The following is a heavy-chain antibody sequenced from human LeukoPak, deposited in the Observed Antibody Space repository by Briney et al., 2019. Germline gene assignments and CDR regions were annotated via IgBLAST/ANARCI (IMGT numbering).Heavy chain of an antibody. Sequence: PSETLSLTCTASGGSISSYYWSWIRQPPGKGLEWIGYIYYSGSTNYNPSLKSRVTISVDTSKNQFSLKLSSVTAADTAVYYCARGRVVVVVAATPFWFDPWGQGTLVTVSS. V-gene: IGHV4-59*01. CDR2: IYYSGST. CDR1: GGSISSYY. J-gene: IGHJ5*02. CDR3: ARGRVVVVVAATPFWFDP. D-gene: IGHD2-15*01.